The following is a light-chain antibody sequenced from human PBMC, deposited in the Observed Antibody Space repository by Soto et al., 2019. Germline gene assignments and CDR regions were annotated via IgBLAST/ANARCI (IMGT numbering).Light chain of an antibody. CDR2: AAS. CDR3: QQAKSFPLT. Sequence: DIQMTQSPSSLSASVGDRVTITCQASQDINNALNWYQQKPGKAPRLLIFAASNLHTEVPSRFSGSGYGTDFSLTINGLQPEDFATYYCQQAKSFPLTFGGGTTVDIK. J-gene: IGKJ4*01. CDR1: QDINNA. V-gene: IGKV1-12*01.